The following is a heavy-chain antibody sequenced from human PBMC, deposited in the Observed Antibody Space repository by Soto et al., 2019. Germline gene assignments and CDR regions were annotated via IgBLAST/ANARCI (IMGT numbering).Heavy chain of an antibody. CDR3: ARGLGGTYYYGSGSYYRY. D-gene: IGHD3-10*01. V-gene: IGHV4-34*01. CDR2: INHSGST. CDR1: GGSVSGYY. Sequence: QVQLQQWGAGLLKPSETLSLTCAVYGGSVSGYYWSWIRQPPGKGLEWIGEINHSGSTNYNPSLKSRVTISVDTSKNQFSLKLSSVTAADTAVYYCARGLGGTYYYGSGSYYRYWGQGTLVTVSS. J-gene: IGHJ4*02.